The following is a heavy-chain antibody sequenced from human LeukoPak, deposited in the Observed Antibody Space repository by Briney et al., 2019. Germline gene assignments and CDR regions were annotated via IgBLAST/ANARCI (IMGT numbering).Heavy chain of an antibody. CDR3: TRVAAAAYHDAFDI. CDR2: ISGSGGNT. J-gene: IGHJ3*02. Sequence: GGSLRLSCAASGFTFSSYAMNWVRQAPGKGLEWVSAISGSGGNTYYADSVKGHFTISRDNSKNTLYLQMNSLKTEDTAVYYCTRVAAAAYHDAFDIWGQGTMVTVSS. CDR1: GFTFSSYA. D-gene: IGHD6-13*01. V-gene: IGHV3-23*01.